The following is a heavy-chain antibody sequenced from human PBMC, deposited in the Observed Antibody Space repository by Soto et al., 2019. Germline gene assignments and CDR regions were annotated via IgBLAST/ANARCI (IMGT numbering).Heavy chain of an antibody. CDR1: AFTLSSYW. Sequence: GGSLRLSCAASAFTLSSYWMSWVRQAPGKGLEWVANIKQDGSEKYYVDSVKGRFTISRDNAKHSLYLQMNSLRAEDTAVYYCAREEYYDFWSGYIYLGYFDYWGQGTVVTVSS. D-gene: IGHD3-3*01. CDR3: AREEYYDFWSGYIYLGYFDY. J-gene: IGHJ4*02. CDR2: IKQDGSEK. V-gene: IGHV3-7*01.